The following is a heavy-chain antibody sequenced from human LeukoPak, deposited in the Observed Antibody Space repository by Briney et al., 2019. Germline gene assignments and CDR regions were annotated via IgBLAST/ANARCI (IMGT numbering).Heavy chain of an antibody. CDR2: IIPIFGTA. D-gene: IGHD5-12*01. Sequence: SVKVSCKASGGTFSSYAISWVRQAPGQGLEWMGRIIPIFGTANYAQKFQGRVTITTDESTSTAYMELSSLRSEDTAVYYCARTDIVATITRDFDYWGQGTLVTVSS. J-gene: IGHJ4*02. CDR3: ARTDIVATITRDFDY. CDR1: GGTFSSYA. V-gene: IGHV1-69*05.